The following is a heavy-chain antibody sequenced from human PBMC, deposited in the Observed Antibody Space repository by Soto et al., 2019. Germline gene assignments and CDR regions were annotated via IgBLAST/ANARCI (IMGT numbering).Heavy chain of an antibody. CDR3: VRATLSWGHYYFRGLDV. Sequence: GASVKVSCKASGGTFSSYAISWVRQAPGQGLEWMGGIIPIFGTANYAQKFQGRVTITADESTSTAYMELSSLRGDDTGVYFCVRATLSWGHYYFRGLDVWGQGTTVTVSS. CDR2: IIPIFGTA. CDR1: GGTFSSYA. D-gene: IGHD3-22*01. V-gene: IGHV1-69*13. J-gene: IGHJ6*02.